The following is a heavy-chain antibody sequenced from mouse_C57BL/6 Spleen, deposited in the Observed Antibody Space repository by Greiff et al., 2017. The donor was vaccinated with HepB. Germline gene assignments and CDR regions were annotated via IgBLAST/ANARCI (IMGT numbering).Heavy chain of an antibody. J-gene: IGHJ4*01. CDR1: GFTFSSYA. Sequence: EVKLVESGEGLVKPGGSLKLSCAASGFTFSSYAMSWVRQTPEKRLEWVAYISSGGDYIYYADTVKGRFTISRDNARNTLYLQMSSLKSEDTAMYYCTREGYYGSSPYYAMDYWGQGTSVTVSS. CDR2: ISSGGDYI. CDR3: TREGYYGSSPYYAMDY. V-gene: IGHV5-9-1*02. D-gene: IGHD1-1*01.